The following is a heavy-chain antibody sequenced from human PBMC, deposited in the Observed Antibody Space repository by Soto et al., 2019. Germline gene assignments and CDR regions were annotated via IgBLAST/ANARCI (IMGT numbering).Heavy chain of an antibody. CDR1: GGSISSSSYY. CDR3: AREVLLWFGEFLGGAFDI. CDR2: IYYSGST. J-gene: IGHJ3*02. Sequence: QLQLQESGPGLVKPSETLSLTCTVSGGSISSSSYYWGWIRQPPGKGLEWIGSIYYSGSTYYNPSLKSRVTISVDTSKNQFSLKLSSVTAADTAVYYCAREVLLWFGEFLGGAFDIWGQGTMVTVSS. D-gene: IGHD3-10*01. V-gene: IGHV4-39*01.